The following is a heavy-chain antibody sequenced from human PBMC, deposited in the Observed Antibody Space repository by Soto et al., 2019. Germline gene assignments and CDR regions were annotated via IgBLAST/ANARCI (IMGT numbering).Heavy chain of an antibody. V-gene: IGHV3-7*02. CDR3: ARGSSNAFDI. Sequence: EVQLVESGGGLVQPGESLRLSCAASGFSFYKYWINWVRQAPGKGPEWVANIKPDGSDKNYVDSVKGRFTISRDNAKNSLFLHMNSLRAEDTAVYYCARGSSNAFDIWGQGTMVTVSS. CDR1: GFSFYKYW. J-gene: IGHJ3*02. CDR2: IKPDGSDK.